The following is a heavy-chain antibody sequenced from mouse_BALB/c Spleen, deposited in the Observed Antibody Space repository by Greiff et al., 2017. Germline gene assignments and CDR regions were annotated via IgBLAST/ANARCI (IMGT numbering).Heavy chain of an antibody. CDR3: ARRMITTAWFAY. CDR2: ILPGSGST. Sequence: VQLQQSGAELMKPGASVKISCKATGYTFSSYWIEWVKQRPGHGLEWIGEILPGSGSTNYNEKFKGKATFTADTSSNTAYMQLSSLTSEDSAVYYCARRMITTAWFAYWGQGTLVTVSA. CDR1: GYTFSSYW. D-gene: IGHD2-4*01. J-gene: IGHJ3*01. V-gene: IGHV1-9*01.